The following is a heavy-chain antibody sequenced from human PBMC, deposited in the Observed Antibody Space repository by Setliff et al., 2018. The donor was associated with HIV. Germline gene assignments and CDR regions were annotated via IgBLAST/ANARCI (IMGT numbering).Heavy chain of an antibody. D-gene: IGHD1-1*01. J-gene: IGHJ6*03. CDR1: GGSVSSVNYY. CDR3: ARFQAWQLGRRGGYYYYMDV. CDR2: IHYTGST. V-gene: IGHV4-61*01. Sequence: PSETLSLTCSVSGGSVSSVNYYWSWIRQPPGKGLEWIGYIHYTGSTTYNPSLKSRVTISVDMSRNQFSLVLSSVTAADTAVYYCARFQAWQLGRRGGYYYYMDVWGKGTTVTVSS.